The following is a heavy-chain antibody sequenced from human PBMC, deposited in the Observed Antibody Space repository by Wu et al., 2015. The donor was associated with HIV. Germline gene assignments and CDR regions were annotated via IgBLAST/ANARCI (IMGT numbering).Heavy chain of an antibody. Sequence: QVQLVQSGAEVKKPGASVKVSCKTSGYTFTDYYIHWVRQAPGQGLEWMGWINPNSGGTKYAQKFQGRVTMTRDTSISTAYMELSRLRSDDTAVYYCARGPTTSCNRGCPDWFDPWGQGTLVTVSS. V-gene: IGHV1-2*02. D-gene: IGHD2-2*01. CDR1: GYTFTDYY. CDR2: INPNSGGT. CDR3: ARGPTTSCNRGCPDWFDP. J-gene: IGHJ5*02.